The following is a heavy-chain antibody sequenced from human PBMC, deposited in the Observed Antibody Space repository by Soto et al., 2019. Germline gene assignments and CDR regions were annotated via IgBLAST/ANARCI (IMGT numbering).Heavy chain of an antibody. CDR3: ARESHDILTGPPWVWYFDL. CDR2: INDRGSI. Sequence: QVQLQQWGAGPLRPLETLSLTCGVSGGSFRGYYWAWIRQPPGKGLEWISEINDRGSINYNPSLKSRVSISVDTSKNHYSLKLRSLTAADTAVYYCARESHDILTGPPWVWYFDLWGRGTLVTVSS. D-gene: IGHD3-9*01. J-gene: IGHJ2*01. CDR1: GGSFRGYY. V-gene: IGHV4-34*01.